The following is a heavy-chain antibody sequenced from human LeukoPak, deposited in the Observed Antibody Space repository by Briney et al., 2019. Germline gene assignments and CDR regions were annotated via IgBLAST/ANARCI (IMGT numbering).Heavy chain of an antibody. CDR1: GYTFTGYY. CDR3: ARSLLWCGESYYFDY. CDR2: INPNSGGT. J-gene: IGHJ4*02. V-gene: IGHV1-2*02. D-gene: IGHD3-10*01. Sequence: ASVKVSCKASGYTFTGYYMHWVRQAPGQGLEWMGWINPNSGGTNYAQKLQGRVTMTRDTSISTAYMELSRLRSDDTAVYYCARSLLWCGESYYFDYWGQGTLVTVSS.